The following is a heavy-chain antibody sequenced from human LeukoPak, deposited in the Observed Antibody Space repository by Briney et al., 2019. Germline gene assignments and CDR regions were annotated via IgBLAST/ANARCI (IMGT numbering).Heavy chain of an antibody. Sequence: ASVKVSCKASGCTFTGYYMHWVRQAPGQGLEWMGWINPNSGGTNYAQKFQGRVTMTRDTSISTAYMELSRLRSDDTAVYYCARGGNVVAAYNWFDPWGQGTLVTVSS. CDR3: ARGGNVVAAYNWFDP. J-gene: IGHJ5*02. CDR2: INPNSGGT. D-gene: IGHD2-15*01. V-gene: IGHV1-2*02. CDR1: GCTFTGYY.